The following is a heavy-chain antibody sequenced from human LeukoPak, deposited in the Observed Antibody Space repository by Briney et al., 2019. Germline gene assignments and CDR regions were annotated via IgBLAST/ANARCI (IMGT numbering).Heavy chain of an antibody. CDR2: ISSSGSTI. CDR1: GFTFSSYS. J-gene: IGHJ4*02. D-gene: IGHD6-6*01. CDR3: ARDVSSSATFDY. Sequence: AGGSLRLSCAASGFTFSSYSMNWVRQAPGKGLEWVSYISSSGSTIYYADSVKGRFTISRDNAKNSLDLHMNSLRAEDTAVYYCARDVSSSATFDYWGQGTLVTVSS. V-gene: IGHV3-48*04.